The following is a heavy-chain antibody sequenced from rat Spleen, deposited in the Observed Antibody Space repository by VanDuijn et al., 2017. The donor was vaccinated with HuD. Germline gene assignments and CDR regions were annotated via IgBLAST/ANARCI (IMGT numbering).Heavy chain of an antibody. CDR1: GFTFTDFF. CDR3: ARHGLYSNYGWFAY. V-gene: IGHV5-29*01. CDR2: ISSDGANT. Sequence: EVQLVESDGGLVQPGRSLKLSCAASGFTFTDFFMAWVRQAPTMGLEWVATISSDGANTYYRDSVRGRFMISRDDAKSTLYLQMDSLRSEDTASYYCARHGLYSNYGWFAYWGQGTLVTVSS. J-gene: IGHJ3*01. D-gene: IGHD1-10*01.